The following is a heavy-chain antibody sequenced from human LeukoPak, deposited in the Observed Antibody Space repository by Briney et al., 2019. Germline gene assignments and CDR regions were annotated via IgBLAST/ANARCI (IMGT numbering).Heavy chain of an antibody. CDR3: ARVNGQQLAIDY. D-gene: IGHD6-13*01. V-gene: IGHV1-46*01. J-gene: IGHJ4*02. CDR1: GYTFTTHY. CDR2: IKPSGGST. Sequence: GASVKVSCKASGYTFTTHYIHWVRQAPGQGLEWMGIIKPSGGSTSYAQKFQGRVTMTRDTSTSTVYMEVSSLRSEDTAVYYCARVNGQQLAIDYWGQGTLVTVSS.